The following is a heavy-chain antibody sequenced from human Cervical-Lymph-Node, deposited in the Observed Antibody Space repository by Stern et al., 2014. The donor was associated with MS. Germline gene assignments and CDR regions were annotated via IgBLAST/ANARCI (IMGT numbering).Heavy chain of an antibody. D-gene: IGHD3-10*01. Sequence: QMQLQESGPGLVKPSETLSLTCTVSGGSISNYYWSWIRQPPGKGLEWIGYIYDSGSTKYNPSFKSRVTISVDMSKNHFSLKLSSVTAADTAVYYCARLFGDPWGQGTLVTVSS. CDR3: ARLFGDP. CDR1: GGSISNYY. CDR2: IYDSGST. V-gene: IGHV4-59*08. J-gene: IGHJ5*02.